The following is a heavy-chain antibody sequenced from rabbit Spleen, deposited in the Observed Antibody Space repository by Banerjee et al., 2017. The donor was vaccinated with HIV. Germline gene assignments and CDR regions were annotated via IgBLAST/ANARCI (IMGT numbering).Heavy chain of an antibody. D-gene: IGHD1-1*01. J-gene: IGHJ4*01. CDR1: GFSFSGSYY. V-gene: IGHV1S45*01. CDR2: IYTGSSGGT. Sequence: EQLEESGGGLVKPEGSLTLTCTASGFSFSGSYYMCWVRQAPGKGLEWIACIYTGSSGGTYYASWAKGRFTISKTSSTTVTLQMTSLTAADTATYFCARDLVAVIGWNFNLWGPGTLVTVS. CDR3: ARDLVAVIGWNFNL.